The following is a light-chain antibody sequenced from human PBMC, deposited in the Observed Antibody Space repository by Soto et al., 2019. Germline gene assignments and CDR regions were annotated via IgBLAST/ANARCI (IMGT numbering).Light chain of an antibody. CDR1: QSVSSSY. CDR3: QQYGSSPLT. Sequence: EIVLTQSPGTLSLSPGERATLSCRASQSVSSSYLAWYQQKPGQAPRLLIYGASTRATGILDRFSGSGSGTDFTFTISRLESEDFAVYFCQQYGSSPLTFGGGTKVEIK. J-gene: IGKJ4*01. CDR2: GAS. V-gene: IGKV3-20*01.